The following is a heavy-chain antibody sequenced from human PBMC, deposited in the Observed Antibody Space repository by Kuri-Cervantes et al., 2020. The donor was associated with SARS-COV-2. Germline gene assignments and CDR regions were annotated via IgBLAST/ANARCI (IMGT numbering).Heavy chain of an antibody. J-gene: IGHJ4*02. CDR1: GGSISSGSYY. CDR3: AGGYYYDSSGPVLRYYFDY. D-gene: IGHD3-22*01. CDR2: INHSGST. V-gene: IGHV4-39*07. Sequence: ESLKISCTVSGGSISSGSYYWTWIRQPPGKGLEWIGEINHSGSTNYNPSLKSRVTISVDTSKNQFSLKLSSVTAADTAVYYCAGGYYYDSSGPVLRYYFDYWGQGTLVTVSS.